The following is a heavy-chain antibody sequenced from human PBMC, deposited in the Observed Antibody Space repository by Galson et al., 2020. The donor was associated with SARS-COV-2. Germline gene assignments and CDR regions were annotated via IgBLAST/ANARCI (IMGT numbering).Heavy chain of an antibody. CDR3: AKYGPATSGYYFDF. CDR2: ITSSGSKT. Sequence: GGSLRLSCATSGLTFSTYAMSWLRQAPGKGLEWVSAITSSGSKTYYGVSVKGRYTISRDNSKNTLYLQMNSLGAEDTAMYFCAKYGPATSGYYFDFWGQGTLVTVAT. CDR1: GLTFSTYA. V-gene: IGHV3-23*01. J-gene: IGHJ4*02. D-gene: IGHD6-25*01.